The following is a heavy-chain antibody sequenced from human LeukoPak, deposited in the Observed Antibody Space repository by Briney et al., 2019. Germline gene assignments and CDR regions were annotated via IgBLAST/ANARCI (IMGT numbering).Heavy chain of an antibody. V-gene: IGHV4-39*07. D-gene: IGHD1-14*01. J-gene: IGHJ4*02. Sequence: SQTLSLTCTVSGGSISSSSHYWGWIRQPPGKGLEWIGNIHYSGSTFYNPSLQSRVTISVDRSKNQFSLKLTSVSAADTAVYYCSRATWEPSGASEDYWGQGTPVTVSS. CDR2: IHYSGST. CDR3: SRATWEPSGASEDY. CDR1: GGSISSSSHY.